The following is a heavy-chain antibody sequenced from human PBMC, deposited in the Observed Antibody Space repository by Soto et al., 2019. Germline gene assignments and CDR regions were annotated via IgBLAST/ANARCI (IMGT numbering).Heavy chain of an antibody. V-gene: IGHV3-21*01. Sequence: GSLRLSCAASGFTFSSYSMNWVRQAPGKGLEWVSSISSSSSYIYYADSVKGRFTISRDNAKNSLYVQMNSLRAEDTAVYYCARAPRVLYSSSWYADYWGQGTLVTVSS. CDR2: ISSSSSYI. CDR1: GFTFSSYS. D-gene: IGHD6-13*01. J-gene: IGHJ4*02. CDR3: ARAPRVLYSSSWYADY.